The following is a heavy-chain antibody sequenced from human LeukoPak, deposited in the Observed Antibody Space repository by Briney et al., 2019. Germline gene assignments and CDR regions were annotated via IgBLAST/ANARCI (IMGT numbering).Heavy chain of an antibody. CDR2: ISRSTSYI. D-gene: IGHD3-3*01. CDR3: ARDPGLWSHDAFDI. CDR1: GFTFSDYY. J-gene: IGHJ3*02. Sequence: GGSLRLSCAASGFTFSDYYMSWIRQAPGMGLEWVSSISRSTSYIFYADSVKGRFTISRDNAKNSLYLQMNSLRAEDTAVYYCARDPGLWSHDAFDIWGQGTMVTVSS. V-gene: IGHV3-11*06.